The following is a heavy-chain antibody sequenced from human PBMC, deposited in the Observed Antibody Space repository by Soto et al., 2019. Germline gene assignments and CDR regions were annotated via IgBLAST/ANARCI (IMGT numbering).Heavy chain of an antibody. V-gene: IGHV3-23*01. CDR1: GFTFSSYA. Sequence: EVQLLESGGGLVQPGGSLRLSCAASGFTFSSYAMSWVRQAPGKGLEWVSAISDHGGTTYYADSVKGRFTISRDTSKSTLFLQKSSLSAEDTAVYYCERRLSVVRGAHYSYAIDVWGQGTTVTVSS. J-gene: IGHJ6*02. CDR2: ISDHGGTT. CDR3: ERRLSVVRGAHYSYAIDV. D-gene: IGHD3-10*01.